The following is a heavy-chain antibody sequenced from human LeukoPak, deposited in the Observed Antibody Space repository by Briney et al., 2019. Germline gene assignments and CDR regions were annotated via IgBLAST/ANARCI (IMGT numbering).Heavy chain of an antibody. Sequence: GGSLRLSCAASGFTFSSYGMHWVRQAPGKGLEWVALISYDGSNKYYADSVKGRFTISRDNSKNTLYLQMDSLRAEDTAVYYCAKDDYYDTSGYRDWGQGTLVTVSS. CDR2: ISYDGSNK. J-gene: IGHJ4*02. CDR1: GFTFSSYG. V-gene: IGHV3-30*18. CDR3: AKDDYYDTSGYRD. D-gene: IGHD3-22*01.